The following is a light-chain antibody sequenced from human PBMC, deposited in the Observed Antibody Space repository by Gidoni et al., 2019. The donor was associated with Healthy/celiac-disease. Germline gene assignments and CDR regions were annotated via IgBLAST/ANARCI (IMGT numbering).Light chain of an antibody. V-gene: IGKV3-15*01. J-gene: IGKJ1*01. CDR3: QQYNNWPPWT. CDR2: GAS. Sequence: EIVMTQSPATRSGSPGERATLSCRASQSVSSSLAWYQQKPGQAPRLLLYGASTRATGIPARFSGSGSGTEFTLTISSLQSEDFAVYYCQQYNNWPPWTFGQGTKVEIK. CDR1: QSVSSS.